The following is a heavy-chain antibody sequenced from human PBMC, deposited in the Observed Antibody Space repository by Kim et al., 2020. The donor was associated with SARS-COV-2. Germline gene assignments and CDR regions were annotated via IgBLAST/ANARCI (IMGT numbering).Heavy chain of an antibody. J-gene: IGHJ4*02. V-gene: IGHV1-69*13. CDR3: AREGLRFLGGVSYFDY. CDR2: IIPIFGTA. CDR1: GGTFSSYA. D-gene: IGHD3-3*01. Sequence: SVKVSCKASGGTFSSYAISWVRQAPGQGLEWMGGIIPIFGTANYAQKFQGRVTITADESTSTAYMELSSLRSEDTAVYYCAREGLRFLGGVSYFDYWGQGTLVTVSS.